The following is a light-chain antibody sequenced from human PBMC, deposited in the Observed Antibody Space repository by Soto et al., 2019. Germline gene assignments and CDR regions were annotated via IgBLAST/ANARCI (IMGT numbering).Light chain of an antibody. V-gene: IGKV1-33*01. J-gene: IGKJ5*01. CDR2: DAS. CDR3: QQFDNLPLT. Sequence: DIQMTQSPSSLSASVGDRVTITCQASQDITNYLNWYQQKPGKAPKFLIYDASNLETGVPSRFSGSGSGTDFTFTISSLQPEDVARYYCQQFDNLPLTFGQGTRLEI. CDR1: QDITNY.